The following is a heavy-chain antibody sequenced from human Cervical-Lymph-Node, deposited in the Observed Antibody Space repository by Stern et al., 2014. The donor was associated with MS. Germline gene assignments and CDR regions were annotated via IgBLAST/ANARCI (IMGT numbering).Heavy chain of an antibody. CDR2: ISADNGDT. CDR1: GYFFTSYG. V-gene: IGHV1-18*01. J-gene: IGHJ6*02. CDR3: ARGGSGSSNRFMDV. D-gene: IGHD6-19*01. Sequence: QVQLVQSGAEVKKPGASVKVSCKASGYFFTSYGISWVRQAPGQGLEWMGWISADNGDTNYAQNVQGRVTMTTDTSTNTAYMELSSLRSEDTAVYYCARGGSGSSNRFMDVWGQGTTVTVSS.